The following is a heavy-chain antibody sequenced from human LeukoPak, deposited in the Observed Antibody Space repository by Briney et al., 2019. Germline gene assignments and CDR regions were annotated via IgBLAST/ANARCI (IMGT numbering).Heavy chain of an antibody. Sequence: PSETLSLTCTVSGYSISSGYYWGWIRQPPGKGLEWIGSIYYSGSTYYNPSLKSRVTISVDTSKNQFSLKLSSVTAADTAVYYCARRPRRGYSKLSWAFDIWDQGTMVTVSS. CDR1: GYSISSGYY. D-gene: IGHD6-13*01. V-gene: IGHV4-38-2*02. CDR3: ARRPRRGYSKLSWAFDI. J-gene: IGHJ3*02. CDR2: IYYSGST.